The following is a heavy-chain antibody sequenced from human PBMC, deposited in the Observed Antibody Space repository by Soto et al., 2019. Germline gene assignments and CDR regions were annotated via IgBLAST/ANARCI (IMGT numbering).Heavy chain of an antibody. J-gene: IGHJ4*02. Sequence: SETLSLTCTVSGGSVSSGTSYWSWIRQPPGKGLEWIGYIYYSGTANHNPSLNSRVTISIDRSKNQFSLTLSSVTAADTAVYYCASLVGDSGGPYRDLFIDSWGQGSLVTVS. CDR3: ASLVGDSGGPYRDLFIDS. CDR1: GGSVSSGTSY. CDR2: IYYSGTA. D-gene: IGHD2-15*01. V-gene: IGHV4-61*01.